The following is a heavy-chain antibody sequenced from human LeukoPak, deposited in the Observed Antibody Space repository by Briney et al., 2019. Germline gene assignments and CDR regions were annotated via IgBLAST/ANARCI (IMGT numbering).Heavy chain of an antibody. CDR2: ISSSSSTI. Sequence: GGSLRLSCAASGFTFSSYSMNWVRQAPGKGLEWVSYISSSSSTIYYADSVKGRFTISRDNAKNSLYLQMNSLRAEDSAVYYCARDRELRGVDYWGQGTLVTVSS. V-gene: IGHV3-48*01. CDR1: GFTFSSYS. J-gene: IGHJ4*02. D-gene: IGHD1-26*01. CDR3: ARDRELRGVDY.